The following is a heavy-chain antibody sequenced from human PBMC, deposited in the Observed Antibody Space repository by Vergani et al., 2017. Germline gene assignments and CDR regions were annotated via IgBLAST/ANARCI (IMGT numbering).Heavy chain of an antibody. J-gene: IGHJ4*01. D-gene: IGHD3-16*01. Sequence: EVQLVQSGAEVKKPRTTVKISCRVSGYTFTDYYLHWVQQAPGKGLEWVGLFDPKDGETIYAEMFQGRVTITPDTSSDTTYMEMSSLRSEDTAVYYCTTDHYYDLRPIWGQGTPVNGSS. V-gene: IGHV1-69-2*01. CDR2: FDPKDGET. CDR3: TTDHYYDLRPI. CDR1: GYTFTDYY.